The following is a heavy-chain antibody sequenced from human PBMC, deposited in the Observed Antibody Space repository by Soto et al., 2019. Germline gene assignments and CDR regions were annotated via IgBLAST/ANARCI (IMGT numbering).Heavy chain of an antibody. CDR2: ISPSGDTI. V-gene: IGHV3-11*04. CDR1: GFTFSDYY. D-gene: IGHD1-26*01. J-gene: IGHJ3*02. CDR3: ARVRTLVGATTHEPVNAFDI. Sequence: GGSLRLSCAASGFTFSDYYMNWIRQAPGKGLEWLSYISPSGDTIHYADSVKGRFTISRDNSKNTLYLQMNSLRAEDTAVYYCARVRTLVGATTHEPVNAFDIWGQGTMVTVS.